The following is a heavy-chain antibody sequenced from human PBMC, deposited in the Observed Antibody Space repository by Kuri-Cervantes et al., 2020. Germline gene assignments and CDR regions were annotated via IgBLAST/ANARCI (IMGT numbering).Heavy chain of an antibody. Sequence: GGSLRLSCAASGFTFSSYAMHWVRQAPGKGLEWVAVISYDGSNKYYADSVKGRFTISRDNSRNSLYLQMNSLRDEDTAVYYCARAPRGHYFDYWGQGTLVTVSS. J-gene: IGHJ4*02. CDR1: GFTFSSYA. CDR3: ARAPRGHYFDY. V-gene: IGHV3-30-3*01. CDR2: ISYDGSNK.